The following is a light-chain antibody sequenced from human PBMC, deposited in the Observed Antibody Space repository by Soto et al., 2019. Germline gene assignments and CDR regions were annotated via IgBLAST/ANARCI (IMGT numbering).Light chain of an antibody. Sequence: DIQMTQSPSSLSASVGDTVTITCRASQNISDSVNWYQHKPGQATKLLIYVASILQSGVPARFSGSGSGTDFTLTISSLQPEDFASYYCQRSWTFGQGTKLE. CDR3: QRSWT. J-gene: IGKJ2*01. CDR2: VAS. V-gene: IGKV1-39*01. CDR1: QNISDS.